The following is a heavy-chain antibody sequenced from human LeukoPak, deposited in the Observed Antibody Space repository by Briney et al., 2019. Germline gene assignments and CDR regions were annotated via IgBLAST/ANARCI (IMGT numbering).Heavy chain of an antibody. V-gene: IGHV1-18*01. CDR2: ISAYNGNT. CDR1: GYTFTSYG. Sequence: ASVKVSCKASGYTFTSYGISWVRQAPGQGLEWMGWISAYNGNTNYAQKLQGRVTMTTDTSTSTAYMELRSLRSDDTAVYYCARDDRGYYGSGSYYNRAFDIWGQGTMVTVSS. J-gene: IGHJ3*02. CDR3: ARDDRGYYGSGSYYNRAFDI. D-gene: IGHD3-10*01.